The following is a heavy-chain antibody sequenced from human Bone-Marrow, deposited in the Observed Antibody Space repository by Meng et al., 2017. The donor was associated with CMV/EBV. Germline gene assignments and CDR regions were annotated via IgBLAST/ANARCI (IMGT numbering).Heavy chain of an antibody. D-gene: IGHD3-22*01. CDR1: GFTFSSYS. J-gene: IGHJ6*02. V-gene: IGHV3-21*01. CDR2: ISRSSSYI. Sequence: RLSCAASGFTFSSYSMNWVRQAPGKGLEWVSSISRSSSYIYNADSVKGRFTISRDNAKNSLYLQMNSLRAEDTAVYYCARDLAYYYDSSGYYGMDVWGQGTTVTVSS. CDR3: ARDLAYYYDSSGYYGMDV.